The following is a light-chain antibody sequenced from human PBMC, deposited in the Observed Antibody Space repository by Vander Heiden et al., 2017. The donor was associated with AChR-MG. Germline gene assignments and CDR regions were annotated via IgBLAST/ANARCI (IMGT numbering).Light chain of an antibody. CDR1: NIGDKS. V-gene: IGLV3-9*01. Sequence: SYDLTQPLSVSVALGQTARITCGGNNIGDKSVNWYQQKPGQAPVLVIYRDTNRPSGIPERFSGSNSGNTATLTISRAQAGDEADYYCQVWDSSAESVLFGGGTKLTVL. CDR2: RDT. J-gene: IGLJ2*01. CDR3: QVWDSSAESVL.